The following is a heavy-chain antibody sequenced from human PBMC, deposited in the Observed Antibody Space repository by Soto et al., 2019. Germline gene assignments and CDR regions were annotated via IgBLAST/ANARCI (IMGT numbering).Heavy chain of an antibody. V-gene: IGHV3-33*01. CDR3: AREMWGNWIAARARGDY. J-gene: IGHJ4*02. D-gene: IGHD6-6*01. Sequence: QVQLVESGGGVVQPGRSLRLSCAASGFTFSSYGMHWVRQAPGKGLEWVAVIWYDGSNKYYADSVKGRFTSSRDNSKNTLYLQMNSLRAEDTALYYCAREMWGNWIAARARGDYGGQGTLVTVSS. CDR1: GFTFSSYG. CDR2: IWYDGSNK.